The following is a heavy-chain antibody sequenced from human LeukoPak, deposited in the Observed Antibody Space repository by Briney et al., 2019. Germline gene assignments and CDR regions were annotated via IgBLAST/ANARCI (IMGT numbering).Heavy chain of an antibody. J-gene: IGHJ4*02. V-gene: IGHV1-2*02. CDR1: GYTFTGYY. CDR3: AGDLRSGSYSERD. D-gene: IGHD1-26*01. CDR2: INPNSGGT. Sequence: ASVKVSCKASGYTFTGYYMHWVRQAPGQGLEWMGWINPNSGGTNYAQKFQGRVTMTRDTSISTAYMELSRLRSDDTAVYYCAGDLRSGSYSERDWGQGTLVTVSS.